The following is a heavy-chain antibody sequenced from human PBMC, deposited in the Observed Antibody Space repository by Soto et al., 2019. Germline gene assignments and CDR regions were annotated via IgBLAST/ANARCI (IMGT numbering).Heavy chain of an antibody. Sequence: SETLSLTCSVSGYSIRSGYYWGWVRQAPGKGLEWLGSVYHNGIMFHNPSFQSRVTISVDTSKNQFSLNLRSVTAADAAVYYCAALWFGELAFNYWGHGILVTVSS. V-gene: IGHV4-38-2*02. CDR2: VYHNGIM. CDR3: AALWFGELAFNY. J-gene: IGHJ4*01. D-gene: IGHD3-10*01. CDR1: GYSIRSGYY.